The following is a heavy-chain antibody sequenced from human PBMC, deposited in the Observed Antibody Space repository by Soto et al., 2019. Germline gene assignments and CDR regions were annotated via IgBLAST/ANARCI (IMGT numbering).Heavy chain of an antibody. CDR2: IYYSGST. D-gene: IGHD3-10*01. Sequence: PLETLILTRTDSGGSIRSYYWSWMRQPPGKGLEWIGYIYYSGSTNYNPSLKSRVTISVDTSKNQFSLKLSSVTAADTAVYYCARDLVRGVPRGMDVWGQGTTVTVS. V-gene: IGHV4-59*01. CDR3: ARDLVRGVPRGMDV. J-gene: IGHJ6*02. CDR1: GGSIRSYY.